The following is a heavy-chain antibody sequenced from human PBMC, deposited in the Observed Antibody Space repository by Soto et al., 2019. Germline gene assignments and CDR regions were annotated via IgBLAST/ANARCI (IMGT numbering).Heavy chain of an antibody. CDR2: TNEGSGNT. CDR1: GYSFKNYA. D-gene: IGHD3-3*01. Sequence: GASVKVSCKATGYSFKNYAVHWVRQAPGQRLEWMGFTNEGSGNTRFSQKFQGRISITRDTSASTVYLDLSSLTSEDTAIHYCARDDRSVSGVVTLDHWGPGTLVTVSS. CDR3: ARDDRSVSGVVTLDH. J-gene: IGHJ4*02. V-gene: IGHV1-3*01.